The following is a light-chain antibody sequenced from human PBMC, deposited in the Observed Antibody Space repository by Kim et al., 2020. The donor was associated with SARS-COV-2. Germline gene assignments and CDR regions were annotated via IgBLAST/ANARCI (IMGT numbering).Light chain of an antibody. V-gene: IGKV3-20*01. J-gene: IGKJ1*01. Sequence: SPGERPTLSCRASQSVSNNYLAWYQQKSGRAPRLLIHGASSRATGIPDRFSGSGSGTDFTLTISRLEPEDFTVYYCHQYGSSPGTFGQGTKVDIK. CDR2: GAS. CDR3: HQYGSSPGT. CDR1: QSVSNNY.